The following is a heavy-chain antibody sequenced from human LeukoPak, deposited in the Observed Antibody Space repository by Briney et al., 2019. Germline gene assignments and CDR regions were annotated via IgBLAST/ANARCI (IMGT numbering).Heavy chain of an antibody. CDR2: ISGSGGST. Sequence: SGGSLRLSCAASGFTFSSYAMSWVRQAPGKGLEWVSAISGSGGSTYYADSVKGRFTISRDNSKNTLYLQMNSLRAEDTAVYYCAKEGLDRDSSGWQWGYYYYGMDVWGQGTTVTVSS. CDR1: GFTFSSYA. J-gene: IGHJ6*02. CDR3: AKEGLDRDSSGWQWGYYYYGMDV. V-gene: IGHV3-23*01. D-gene: IGHD6-19*01.